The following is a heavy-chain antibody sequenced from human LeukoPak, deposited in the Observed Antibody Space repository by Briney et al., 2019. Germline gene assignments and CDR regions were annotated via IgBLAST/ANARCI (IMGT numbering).Heavy chain of an antibody. Sequence: HAAGSLRLSCAASGFTFSSYAMSWVRQAPGKGLEWVSGISGSGGSTYYADSVKGRFTISRDNSEHTLYLQMHSLRAEHTAVYYCAKMPVSYSSGWTIFHYWGQGTLVTVSS. CDR2: ISGSGGST. V-gene: IGHV3-23*01. CDR1: GFTFSSYA. J-gene: IGHJ4*02. CDR3: AKMPVSYSSGWTIFHY. D-gene: IGHD6-19*01.